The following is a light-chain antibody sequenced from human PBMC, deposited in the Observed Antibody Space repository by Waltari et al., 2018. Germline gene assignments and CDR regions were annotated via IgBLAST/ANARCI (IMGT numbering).Light chain of an antibody. V-gene: IGKV1-5*03. CDR3: QQYNSYSLLS. CDR2: KAS. J-gene: IGKJ4*01. Sequence: DIQMTQSPSTLSASVGDSVIFSCRASQSISKWLAWYQQKPGKAPKLLFYKASTLESGVPSRFSGSVSVTEFTLTISSLQPEDFATYYCQQYNSYSLLSFGGGTKVEIK. CDR1: QSISKW.